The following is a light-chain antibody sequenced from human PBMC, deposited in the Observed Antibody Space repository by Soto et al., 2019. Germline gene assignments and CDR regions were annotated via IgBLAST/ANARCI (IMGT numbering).Light chain of an antibody. CDR2: DAS. Sequence: DIQMTQSPSTLSASVGDSVTITCRASQDISTWLAWCQQRPGKAPHLLIYDASRLQSGVPSRFSGSGSGTEFTLTVSSLQPDDFATYYCQHRVFGPGTKVEIK. CDR1: QDISTW. CDR3: QHRV. V-gene: IGKV1-5*01. J-gene: IGKJ3*01.